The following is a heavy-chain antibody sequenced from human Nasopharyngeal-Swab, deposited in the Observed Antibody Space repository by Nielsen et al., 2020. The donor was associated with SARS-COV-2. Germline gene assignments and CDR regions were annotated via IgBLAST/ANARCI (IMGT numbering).Heavy chain of an antibody. Sequence: WSRQPPGKGPEWIADTSHSGSTNYNPSLKSRVTLSVDTSMNQVSLEVSSVTAADTAVYYCARGLSGIVPAPILGLGPYYYYYYMDVWGKGTTVTVSS. J-gene: IGHJ6*03. CDR3: ARGLSGIVPAPILGLGPYYYYYYMDV. CDR2: TSHSGST. V-gene: IGHV4-34*01. D-gene: IGHD2-2*01.